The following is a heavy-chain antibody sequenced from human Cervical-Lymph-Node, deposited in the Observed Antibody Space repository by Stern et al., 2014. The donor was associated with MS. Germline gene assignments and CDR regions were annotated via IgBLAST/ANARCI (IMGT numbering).Heavy chain of an antibody. CDR3: ARDRGSHSDY. CDR2: ISTDTGGA. D-gene: IGHD1-26*01. Sequence: MQLVESGAEVKQPGASVKVSCKASGYSFTASFIHWVRQAPGQGLEWMGWISTDTGGANYAQRFQGRVTMTRDTSISTTYMELSRLRSDDTAVYYCARDRGSHSDYWGQGTLVTVSS. CDR1: GYSFTASF. J-gene: IGHJ4*02. V-gene: IGHV1-2*02.